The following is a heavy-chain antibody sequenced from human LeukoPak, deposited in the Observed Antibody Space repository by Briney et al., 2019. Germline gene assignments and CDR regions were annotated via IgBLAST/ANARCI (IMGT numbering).Heavy chain of an antibody. V-gene: IGHV3-21*01. CDR2: ITSGSGYI. J-gene: IGHJ4*02. D-gene: IGHD4-11*01. CDR1: GFIFSTYA. CDR3: ARAMTTTPGCFDY. Sequence: PGGSLRLSCAASGFIFSTYAMSWVRQAPGKGLEWLSSITSGSGYIYYADPVKGRFTISRDNAKSSLYLQINSLRAEDTAVYYCARAMTTTPGCFDYWGQGTLVTVSS.